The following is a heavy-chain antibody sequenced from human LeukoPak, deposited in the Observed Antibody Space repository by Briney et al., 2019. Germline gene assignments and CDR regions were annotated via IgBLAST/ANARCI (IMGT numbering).Heavy chain of an antibody. J-gene: IGHJ4*02. CDR1: GFTFSSYE. V-gene: IGHV3-48*03. Sequence: PGGSLRLSCAASGFTFSSYEMNWVRQAPGKGLEWVSYISSSGSSIYYADSVKGRFTISSDNAKNSLYLQMNSLRAEDTAVYYCVKPYYFSSGSLNWGQGTLVTVSS. CDR3: VKPYYFSSGSLN. D-gene: IGHD3-10*01. CDR2: ISSSGSSI.